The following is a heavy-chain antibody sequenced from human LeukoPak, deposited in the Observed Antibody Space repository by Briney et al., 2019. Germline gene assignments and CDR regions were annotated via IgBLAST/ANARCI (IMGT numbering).Heavy chain of an antibody. V-gene: IGHV3-7*01. CDR3: ARLTTVTTHNWFDP. CDR1: GFTFTSYW. D-gene: IGHD4-17*01. Sequence: GGSLRLSCAASGFTFTSYWMSWVRQAPGKGLEWVANIKQEGSEKYYVDSVKGRLTISRHNAKNSLYLQMNSLRAEDTAVYYCARLTTVTTHNWFDPWGQGTLVTVSS. CDR2: IKQEGSEK. J-gene: IGHJ5*02.